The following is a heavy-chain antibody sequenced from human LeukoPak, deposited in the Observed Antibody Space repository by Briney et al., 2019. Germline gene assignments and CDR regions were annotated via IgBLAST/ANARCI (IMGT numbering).Heavy chain of an antibody. CDR2: ISYDGSNK. CDR1: GFTFSSYG. D-gene: IGHD5-18*01. J-gene: IGHJ4*02. Sequence: PGGSLRLSCAASGFTFSSYGMHWVRQAPGKGLEWVAVISYDGSNKHYADSVKGRFTISRDNSKNTLYLQMNSLRAEDTAVYYCARDIGGRYSSGRDWGQGTLVTVSS. V-gene: IGHV3-30*03. CDR3: ARDIGGRYSSGRD.